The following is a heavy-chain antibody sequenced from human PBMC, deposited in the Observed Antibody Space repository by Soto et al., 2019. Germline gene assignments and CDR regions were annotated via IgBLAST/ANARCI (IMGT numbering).Heavy chain of an antibody. CDR1: GFIFSSYG. Sequence: QVQLVESGGGVVQPGRSLRLSCAASGFIFSSYGMHWVRQAPGKGLEWVAVISYEGSHTYYSDSVKGRFTITRDNSKNTLQRQMNSLRPEDTAVYYCAKDVHCGGGSCSWSEGFDYWGQGTLLTVSS. CDR2: ISYEGSHT. D-gene: IGHD2-15*01. CDR3: AKDVHCGGGSCSWSEGFDY. V-gene: IGHV3-30*18. J-gene: IGHJ4*02.